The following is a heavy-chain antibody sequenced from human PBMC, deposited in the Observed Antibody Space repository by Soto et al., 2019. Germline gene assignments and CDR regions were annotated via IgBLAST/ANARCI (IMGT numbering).Heavy chain of an antibody. CDR1: GFMFSNYA. CDR3: AKSRYSDSSGAYYDF. J-gene: IGHJ4*02. Sequence: EVQLLESGGGLVQPGGSLRLSCAASGFMFSNYAMSWVRQAPGEGLEWVSGIGGRATSAYYADSVKGRFAISRDNSYNTLFLQLNSLRAEDTAVYYCAKSRYSDSSGAYYDFWGQGTLVTVSS. CDR2: IGGRATSA. V-gene: IGHV3-23*01. D-gene: IGHD3-22*01.